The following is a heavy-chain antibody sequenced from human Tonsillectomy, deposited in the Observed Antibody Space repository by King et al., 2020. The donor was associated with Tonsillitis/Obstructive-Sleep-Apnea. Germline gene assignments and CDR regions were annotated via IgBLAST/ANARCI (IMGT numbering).Heavy chain of an antibody. V-gene: IGHV3-53*04. J-gene: IGHJ4*02. CDR2: IYSGGST. Sequence: VQLVESGGGLVQPGGSLRLSCAASGLTVSNNYMTWVRQAPGKGLEWVSVIYSGGSTSYADSVKGRFTISRHNSKNTLYPQMNSLRTEDTAVYYCARDLTGTPGYWGQGTLVTVSS. CDR3: ARDLTGTPGY. CDR1: GLTVSNNY. D-gene: IGHD1-20*01.